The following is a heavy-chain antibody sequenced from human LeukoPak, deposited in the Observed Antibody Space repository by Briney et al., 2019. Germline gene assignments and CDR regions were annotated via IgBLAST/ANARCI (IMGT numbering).Heavy chain of an antibody. Sequence: GGSLRLSCSASGFTFSIYAMHWVRQAPARGLEWVAVISNDGSDKYYADSVKGRFTISRDNSKSTVYLQMNSLRTEDTAVYYCAREVTPYYWGQGTLVTVSS. CDR2: ISNDGSDK. D-gene: IGHD4-23*01. V-gene: IGHV3-30*04. J-gene: IGHJ4*02. CDR3: AREVTPYY. CDR1: GFTFSIYA.